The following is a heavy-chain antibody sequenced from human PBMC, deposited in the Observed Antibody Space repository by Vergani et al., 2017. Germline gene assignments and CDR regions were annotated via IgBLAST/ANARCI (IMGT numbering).Heavy chain of an antibody. J-gene: IGHJ4*02. V-gene: IGHV4-4*02. CDR2: IYHSGST. Sequence: QVQLQESGPGLVKPSGTLSLTCAVSGGSISSSNWWSWVRPPPGKGLEVIGEIYHSGSTNYNPSLKSRVTMSVDTSKNQFSLKLSSVTAADTAVYYCARESCSSTSCYYRSFDYWGQGTLGTVSS. CDR1: GGSISSSNW. D-gene: IGHD2-2*01. CDR3: ARESCSSTSCYYRSFDY.